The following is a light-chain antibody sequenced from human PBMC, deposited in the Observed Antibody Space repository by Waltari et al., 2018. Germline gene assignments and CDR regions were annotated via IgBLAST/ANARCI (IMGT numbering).Light chain of an antibody. V-gene: IGKV3D-20*01. CDR2: DAS. J-gene: IGKJ1*01. CDR3: QQYAGSPWT. Sequence: EIVLTQSPATLSLSQGERATLPCGASQSVASNYLAWYQQKPGLAPRLLIYDASSRATSIPARFSSSGSGTDFTLTISRLEPEDFAVYFCQQYAGSPWTFGQGTKVEIK. CDR1: QSVASNY.